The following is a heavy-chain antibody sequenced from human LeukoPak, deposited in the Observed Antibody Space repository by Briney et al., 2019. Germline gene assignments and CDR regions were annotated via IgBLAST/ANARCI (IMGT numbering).Heavy chain of an antibody. CDR2: IRSKANNYAT. D-gene: IGHD1-26*01. CDR1: GFTFSGSG. CDR3: TTEISGSYSLDY. Sequence: GGSLRLSCAASGFTFSGSGIHWVRQASGKGLEWVGRIRSKANNYATAYAASVKGRFTISRDDSKNTLYLQMNSLKTEDTAVYYCTTEISGSYSLDYWGQGTLVTVSS. J-gene: IGHJ4*02. V-gene: IGHV3-73*01.